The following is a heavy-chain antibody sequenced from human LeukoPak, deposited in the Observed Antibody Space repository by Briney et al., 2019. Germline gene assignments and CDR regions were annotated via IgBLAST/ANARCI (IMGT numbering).Heavy chain of an antibody. J-gene: IGHJ5*02. Sequence: PGGSLRLSCAASGFTFSSYAMSWVRQAPGKGLEWVSAISGSGGSTYYAGSVKGRFTISRDNSKNTLYLQMNSLRAEDTAVYYCANLVSTTVSSWFDPWGQGTLVTVSS. D-gene: IGHD4-17*01. CDR2: ISGSGGST. CDR3: ANLVSTTVSSWFDP. V-gene: IGHV3-23*01. CDR1: GFTFSSYA.